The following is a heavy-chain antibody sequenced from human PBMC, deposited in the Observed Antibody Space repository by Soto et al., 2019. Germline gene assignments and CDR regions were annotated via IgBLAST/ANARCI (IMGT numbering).Heavy chain of an antibody. CDR2: IKSDGSST. J-gene: IGHJ6*02. V-gene: IGHV3-74*01. CDR1: GFTFGNYG. CDR3: ARGNNGMDV. Sequence: EVQLVESGGGLVQLGGSLRLPCAASGFTFGNYGMHGVRQAPGKGLVWVSRIKSDGSSTNYADSVKGRFTSSRDNAKNTLYLQLNSLRVEDTAVYYCARGNNGMDVWGQGTTVTVSS.